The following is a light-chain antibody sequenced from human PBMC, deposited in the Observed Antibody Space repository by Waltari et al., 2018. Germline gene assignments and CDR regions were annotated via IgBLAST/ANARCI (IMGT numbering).Light chain of an antibody. CDR3: QQYGSSVMYT. CDR1: QRLTKNY. V-gene: IGKV3-20*01. Sequence: VLTQSPGTMSLSPGARGTLSCRASQRLTKNYLAWYQQKPGQAPRLLIYGASSRAPGIPDRFSASGSGTDFTLTISRLEPEDFAMYYCQQYGSSVMYTFGQGTKLEIK. CDR2: GAS. J-gene: IGKJ2*01.